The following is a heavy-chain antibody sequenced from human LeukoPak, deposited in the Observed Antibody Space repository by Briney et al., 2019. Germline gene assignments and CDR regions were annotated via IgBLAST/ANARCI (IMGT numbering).Heavy chain of an antibody. CDR2: ISQDEINK. Sequence: GRSLRLSCAASGFTFSSHAMVWVRQAPGKALEWVALISQDEINKYYTDSVKGRFTISRDTSKSTLSLQMKSLRADDTAAYFCARVAAATFYHFNYLDVWGTGTTVTVSS. J-gene: IGHJ6*04. CDR3: ARVAAATFYHFNYLDV. D-gene: IGHD3-3*02. CDR1: GFTFSSHA. V-gene: IGHV3-30*10.